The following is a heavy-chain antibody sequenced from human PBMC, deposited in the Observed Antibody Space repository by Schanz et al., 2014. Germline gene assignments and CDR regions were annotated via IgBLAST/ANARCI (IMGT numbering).Heavy chain of an antibody. CDR3: ARDVAGVGNDV. CDR1: GFSFSDYG. J-gene: IGHJ4*02. V-gene: IGHV3-30*03. Sequence: QVQLVESGGGVVQPGRSLRLSCAGSGFSFSDYGMHWVRQAPGMGLEWVAVISYDGSNKYYADSVRGRFTISRDNSKNTLLLQSNTLRAEDAAVFYCARDVAGVGNDVWGQGTLVTVSS. CDR2: ISYDGSNK. D-gene: IGHD2-15*01.